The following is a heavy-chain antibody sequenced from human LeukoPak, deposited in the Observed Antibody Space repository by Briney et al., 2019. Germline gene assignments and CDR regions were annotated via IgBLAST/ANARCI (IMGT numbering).Heavy chain of an antibody. CDR1: GYTFTNFG. CDR3: ASAAGGGSYRYRLDY. J-gene: IGHJ4*02. CDR2: ISAYNDNT. D-gene: IGHD3-16*02. Sequence: GASVTVSCKASGYTFTNFGISWVRQAPGQGLEWMGWISAYNDNTNYAQNLQGRLTMTTDTSTSTAYMELKSLRSDDTAVYYCASAAGGGSYRYRLDYWGQGTLVTVSS. V-gene: IGHV1-18*01.